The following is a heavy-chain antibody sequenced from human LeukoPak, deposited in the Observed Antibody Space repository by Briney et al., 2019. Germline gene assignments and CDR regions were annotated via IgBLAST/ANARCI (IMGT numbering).Heavy chain of an antibody. V-gene: IGHV1-46*01. D-gene: IGHD3-22*01. CDR2: INPSGGST. J-gene: IGHJ6*02. Sequence: ASVKVSCKASGYTFTNYYMHWVRQAPGQGLEWMGIINPSGGSTSYAQKFQGRVTMTRDTSTSTVYMELSSLKSEDTAVYYCARDSKGWLLGGYYYGMDVWGQGTTVTVSS. CDR3: ARDSKGWLLGGYYYGMDV. CDR1: GYTFTNYY.